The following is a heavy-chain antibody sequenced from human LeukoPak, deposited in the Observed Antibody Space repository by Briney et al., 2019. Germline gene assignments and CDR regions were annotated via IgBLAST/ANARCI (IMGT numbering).Heavy chain of an antibody. CDR3: ARGGPHGSGSSDY. CDR1: GYTFTSYG. CDR2: VSGYNGDT. D-gene: IGHD3-10*01. Sequence: GASVTVSCKASGYTFTSYGINWVRQAPGQGLEWMGWVSGYNGDTNYVQKIQARVTMTTDTSTSTAYMELRSLRSDDTAVYYCARGGPHGSGSSDYWGQGTLVTVSS. V-gene: IGHV1-18*01. J-gene: IGHJ4*02.